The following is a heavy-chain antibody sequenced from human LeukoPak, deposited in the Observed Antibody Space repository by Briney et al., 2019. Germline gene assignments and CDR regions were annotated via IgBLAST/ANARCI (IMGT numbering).Heavy chain of an antibody. CDR3: ARTYYYDSSGYWFDY. Sequence: ASVKVSCKASGYTFTSYDINWLRQATGQGPEWMGWMNPNSGATGYAQKFQGRVTMTRSTSINTAYMGLSSLRSEDTAMYYCARTYYYDSSGYWFDYWGQGTLVTVSS. D-gene: IGHD3-22*01. CDR2: MNPNSGAT. CDR1: GYTFTSYD. J-gene: IGHJ4*02. V-gene: IGHV1-8*01.